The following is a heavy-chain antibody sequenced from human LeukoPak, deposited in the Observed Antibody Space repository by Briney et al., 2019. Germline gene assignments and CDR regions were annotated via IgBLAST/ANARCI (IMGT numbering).Heavy chain of an antibody. J-gene: IGHJ4*02. V-gene: IGHV4-39*01. Sequence: SETLSLTCTVSGGSISSNSYYWGWIRQPPGKGLEWIGSIYYSGSTYYNPSLKSRVTISVDTSKNQFSLKLSSVTAADTAVYYCASGYSYGYVWYWGQGTLVTVSS. CDR2: IYYSGST. D-gene: IGHD5-18*01. CDR3: ASGYSYGYVWY. CDR1: GGSISSNSYY.